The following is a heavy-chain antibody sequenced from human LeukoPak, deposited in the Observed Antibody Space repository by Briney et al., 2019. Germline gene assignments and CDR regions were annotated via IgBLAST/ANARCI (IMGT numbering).Heavy chain of an antibody. J-gene: IGHJ3*02. CDR1: GGSISSYY. V-gene: IGHV4-59*10. CDR3: ARLSVQWLRFDEYDHPVYAFDI. CDR2: IYTSGST. D-gene: IGHD5-12*01. Sequence: SETLSLTCAVYGGSISSYYWSWIRQPAGKGLEWIGRIYTSGSTYYNPSLKSRVTISVDTSKNQFSLKLSSVTAADTAVYYRARLSVQWLRFDEYDHPVYAFDIWGQGTMVTVS.